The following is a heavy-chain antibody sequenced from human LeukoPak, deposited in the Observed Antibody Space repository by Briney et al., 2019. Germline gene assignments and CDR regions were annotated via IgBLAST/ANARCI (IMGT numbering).Heavy chain of an antibody. CDR2: MSIDGNTK. D-gene: IGHD4-23*01. CDR1: GFIFTNYP. V-gene: IGHV3-30-3*02. CDR3: AKPPERFRLRWGNWFDP. J-gene: IGHJ5*02. Sequence: GGSLRLSCAASGFIFTNYPIHWVRQTPDKGLECVAIMSIDGNTKYYADSVRGRFIVSRDNSRNTVYLQMNSLRAEDTAVYYCAKPPERFRLRWGNWFDPWGQGTLVTVSS.